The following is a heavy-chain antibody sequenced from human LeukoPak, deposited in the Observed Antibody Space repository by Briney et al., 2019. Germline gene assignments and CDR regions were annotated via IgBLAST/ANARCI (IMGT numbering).Heavy chain of an antibody. CDR1: GFTFSSYG. D-gene: IGHD3-22*01. V-gene: IGHV3-33*01. CDR3: ARDVFTTYDTGGGYFGY. Sequence: GGSLRLSCVVSGFTFSSYGMHWVRQAPGKGLEWVALIWYDGSNKYYADSVKGRFTISRDNSKNTLYLQMNSLRADDTAVYYCARDVFTTYDTGGGYFGYWGQGTLVTVSS. J-gene: IGHJ4*02. CDR2: IWYDGSNK.